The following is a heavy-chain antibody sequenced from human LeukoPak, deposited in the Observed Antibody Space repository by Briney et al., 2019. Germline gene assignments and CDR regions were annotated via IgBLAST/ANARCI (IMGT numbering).Heavy chain of an antibody. CDR2: ISAYNGNT. V-gene: IGHV1-18*01. D-gene: IGHD2-2*01. Sequence: GASVKVSCKASDYTFTSYGISWVRQAPGQGLEWMGWISAYNGNTNYAQKLQGRVTMTTDTSTSTAYMELRSLRSDDTAVHYCARDLGVVVPAAIDYWGQGTLVIVSS. J-gene: IGHJ4*02. CDR3: ARDLGVVVPAAIDY. CDR1: DYTFTSYG.